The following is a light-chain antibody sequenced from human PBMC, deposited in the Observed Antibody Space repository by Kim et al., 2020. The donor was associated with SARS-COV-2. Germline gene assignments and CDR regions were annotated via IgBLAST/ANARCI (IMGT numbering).Light chain of an antibody. Sequence: EIVLTQSPATLSLSPGERATLSCRASQGISSYLAWYQQKPGQAPRLLIYDASNRATGIPARFSGSGSGTDFTLTISSLEPEDFAVYYCQQRTSWPTVTFGGGTKLDIK. CDR1: QGISSY. J-gene: IGKJ4*01. CDR3: QQRTSWPTVT. V-gene: IGKV3-11*01. CDR2: DAS.